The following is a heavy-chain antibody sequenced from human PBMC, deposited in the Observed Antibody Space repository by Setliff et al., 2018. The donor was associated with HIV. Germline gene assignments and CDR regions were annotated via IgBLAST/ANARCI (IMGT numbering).Heavy chain of an antibody. J-gene: IGHJ1*01. CDR1: GGSFRGYY. D-gene: IGHD3-22*01. Sequence: PSETLSLTCAVDGGSFRGYYWSWIRQSPGKGLEWIGEINQSGSTKYNPSLKSRVTISEDAPKNQVSLKLRSVTAADMAQYYCSFNYYDSRDSYAPWGQGTLVTVSS. V-gene: IGHV4-34*01. CDR2: INQSGST. CDR3: SFNYYDSRDSYAP.